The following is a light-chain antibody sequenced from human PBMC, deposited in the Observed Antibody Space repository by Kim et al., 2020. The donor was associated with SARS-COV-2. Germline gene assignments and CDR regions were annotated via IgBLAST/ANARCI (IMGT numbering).Light chain of an antibody. Sequence: SASVGDRVTITCRANQSIGSYLSWYQYRPGKAPKVLIYAVSSLQGGVPSRFAGSGSGTDFALTISSLQPEDFAIYYCLQSYSYPRTFGPGTKVDIK. J-gene: IGKJ3*01. CDR1: QSIGSY. CDR3: LQSYSYPRT. V-gene: IGKV1-39*01. CDR2: AVS.